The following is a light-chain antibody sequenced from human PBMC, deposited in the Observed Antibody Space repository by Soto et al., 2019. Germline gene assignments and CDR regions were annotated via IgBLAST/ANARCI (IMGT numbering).Light chain of an antibody. V-gene: IGLV4-69*01. CDR3: QTWGSGIVV. CDR1: SGHSNYA. Sequence: QLVLTQSPSASASLGASVKLTCTLSSGHSNYAIAWHQQQSEKGPRYLMKLNSDGSHSKGDGIPDRFSGSSSGAERYLTISSLQSEDAADYYFQTWGSGIVVFGGGTKVTVL. CDR2: LNSDGSH. J-gene: IGLJ2*01.